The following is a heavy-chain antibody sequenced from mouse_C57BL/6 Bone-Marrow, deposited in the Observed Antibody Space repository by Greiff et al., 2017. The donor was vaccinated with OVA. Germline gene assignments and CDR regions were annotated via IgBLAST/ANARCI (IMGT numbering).Heavy chain of an antibody. D-gene: IGHD2-1*01. J-gene: IGHJ3*01. CDR1: GFNIKDDY. CDR3: TPYGNYRGWFAY. CDR2: IDPENGDT. Sequence: EVQLQESGAELVRPGASVKLSCTASGFNIKDDYMHWVKQRPEQGLEWIGWIDPENGDTEYASKFQGKATITADTSSNTAYLQLSSLTSEDTAVYYCTPYGNYRGWFAYWGQGTLVTVSA. V-gene: IGHV14-4*01.